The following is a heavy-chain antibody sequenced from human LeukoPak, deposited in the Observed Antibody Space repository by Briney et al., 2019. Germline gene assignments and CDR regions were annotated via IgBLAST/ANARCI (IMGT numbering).Heavy chain of an antibody. Sequence: GESLQISCETSGCSFTNYWIGWVRQMPGKGLEWMGIIHPGDSDTRYSPSIQGQVTISVDKSINTAYLQWSSLKASDTAMYYCARIGCSSTSCPFDYWGQGTLVTVSS. CDR1: GCSFTNYW. CDR3: ARIGCSSTSCPFDY. V-gene: IGHV5-51*01. CDR2: IHPGDSDT. J-gene: IGHJ4*02. D-gene: IGHD2-2*01.